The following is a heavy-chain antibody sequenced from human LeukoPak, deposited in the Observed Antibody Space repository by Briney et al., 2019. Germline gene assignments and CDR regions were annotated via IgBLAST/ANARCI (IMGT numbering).Heavy chain of an antibody. Sequence: GGSLRLSCAASEFTFNTYGMHWVRQAPGKGLEWVALISYDGSKKYYADSVKGRFTISRDNSKNTLYLQVNSLRAEDTAVYYCARDGDTTVSKERYFAYWGQGTLVTVSS. CDR1: EFTFNTYG. V-gene: IGHV3-30*03. CDR2: ISYDGSKK. D-gene: IGHD4-17*01. CDR3: ARDGDTTVSKERYFAY. J-gene: IGHJ4*02.